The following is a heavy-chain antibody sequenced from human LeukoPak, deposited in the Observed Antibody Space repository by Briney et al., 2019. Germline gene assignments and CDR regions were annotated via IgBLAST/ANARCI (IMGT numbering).Heavy chain of an antibody. D-gene: IGHD3-10*01. CDR1: GGSISTRDYY. CDR3: ARLRRANSFRSGWFDP. Sequence: PSETLSLTCTVSGGSISTRDYYWGWIRQPPGKGLEWIGSFYYSGSTYYNPSLKSRVTISVDTSKNQVSLRLSSVAAADTSVYYCARLRRANSFRSGWFDPWGQGTLVTVSS. CDR2: FYYSGST. V-gene: IGHV4-39*01. J-gene: IGHJ5*02.